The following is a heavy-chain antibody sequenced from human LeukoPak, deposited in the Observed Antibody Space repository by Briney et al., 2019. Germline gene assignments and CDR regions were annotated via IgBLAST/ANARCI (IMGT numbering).Heavy chain of an antibody. Sequence: GGSLRLSCAASGFSVSTNYMLWVRQAPGKGLEWVSIIYYGGSTYYADSVKGRFAISRHDSKNTVYLQMDSLKPEDTAIYYCARDASLGWHFDLWGRGTLVTVSS. CDR1: GFSVSTNY. CDR3: ARDASLGWHFDL. J-gene: IGHJ2*01. V-gene: IGHV3-53*04. CDR2: IYYGGST.